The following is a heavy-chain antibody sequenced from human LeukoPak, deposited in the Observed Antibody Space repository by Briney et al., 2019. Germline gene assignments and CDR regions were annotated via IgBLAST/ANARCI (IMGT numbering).Heavy chain of an antibody. CDR2: INHSGST. Sequence: PSETLSLTCAVYGGSFSGYYWSWIRQPPGKGLEWIGEINHSGSTNYNPSLKSRVTISVDTSKNQFSLKLSSVTAADTAVYYCARGPVVNANWYFDLWGRGTLVTVSS. V-gene: IGHV4-34*01. CDR1: GGSFSGYY. CDR3: ARGPVVNANWYFDL. J-gene: IGHJ2*01.